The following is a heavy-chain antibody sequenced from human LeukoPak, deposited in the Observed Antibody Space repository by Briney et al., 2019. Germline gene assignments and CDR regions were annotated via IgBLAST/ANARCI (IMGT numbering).Heavy chain of an antibody. Sequence: GGSLRLSCAPSGFTFGSYEMNWVRQPPGKWLEWVSYISTTGSSIYYADSVKGRFTISRDNVKNLLYLQMNSLRAEDTAVYYCARVQRGIAVALDYWGQGTLATVSS. V-gene: IGHV3-48*03. J-gene: IGHJ4*02. CDR3: ARVQRGIAVALDY. CDR1: GFTFGSYE. D-gene: IGHD6-19*01. CDR2: ISTTGSSI.